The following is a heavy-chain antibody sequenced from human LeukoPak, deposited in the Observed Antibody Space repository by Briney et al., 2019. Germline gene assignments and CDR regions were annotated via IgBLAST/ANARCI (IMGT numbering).Heavy chain of an antibody. CDR2: IFYNGNT. CDR3: ARFRTNDTSGYYGGSFDY. D-gene: IGHD3-22*01. V-gene: IGHV4-59*01. CDR1: GASFSSYY. Sequence: SETLSLTCTVSGASFSSYYWSWLRQPPGKGLEWIAYIFYNGNTKYNPSLKSRVTISVDTSKTQFSLKVTSVTAADTAVYYCARFRTNDTSGYYGGSFDYWGQGTLVTVSS. J-gene: IGHJ4*02.